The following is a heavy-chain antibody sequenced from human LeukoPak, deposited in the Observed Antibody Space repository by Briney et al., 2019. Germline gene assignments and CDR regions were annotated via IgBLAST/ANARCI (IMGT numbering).Heavy chain of an antibody. Sequence: PSETLSLTCAVSGGSISSGGYSWSWIRQPPGKGLEWIGYIYHSGSTYYNPSLKRRVTISVDRSKNQFSLKLSSVTAADTTVYYCDREGYYYYGMDVWGKGTTVTVSS. J-gene: IGHJ6*04. CDR2: IYHSGST. V-gene: IGHV4-30-2*01. CDR1: GGSISSGGYS. CDR3: DREGYYYYGMDV.